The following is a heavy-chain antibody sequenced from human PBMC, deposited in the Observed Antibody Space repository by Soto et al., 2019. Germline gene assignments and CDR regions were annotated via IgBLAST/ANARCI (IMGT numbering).Heavy chain of an antibody. Sequence: GGSLRLSCAASGFTFSSYAMSWVRQAPGKGLEWVSAISGSGGSTYYADSVKGRFTISRDNSKNTLYLQMNSLRAEDTAVYYCAKGRSYYYYYGVDVCGQGTTVTVSS. J-gene: IGHJ6*02. CDR1: GFTFSSYA. CDR2: ISGSGGST. CDR3: AKGRSYYYYYGVDV. V-gene: IGHV3-23*01.